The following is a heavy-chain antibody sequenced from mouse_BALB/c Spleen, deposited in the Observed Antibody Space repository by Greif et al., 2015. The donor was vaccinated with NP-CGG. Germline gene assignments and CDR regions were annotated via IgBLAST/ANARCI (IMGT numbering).Heavy chain of an antibody. CDR2: IDPSDSET. Sequence: QVQLQQSGAELVKPGAPVKLSCKASGYTFTSYWMNWVKQRPGRGLEWIGRIDPSDSETHYNQKFKDKATLTVDKSSSKAYIQLSSLTSEDSAVYYCARGGSTMIIPYAMDYWGQGTSVTVSS. CDR3: ARGGSTMIIPYAMDY. J-gene: IGHJ4*01. CDR1: GYTFTSYW. D-gene: IGHD2-4*01. V-gene: IGHV1-69*02.